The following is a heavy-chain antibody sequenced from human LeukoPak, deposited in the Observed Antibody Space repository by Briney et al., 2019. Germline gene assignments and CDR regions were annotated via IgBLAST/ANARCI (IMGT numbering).Heavy chain of an antibody. J-gene: IGHJ4*02. D-gene: IGHD2-21*02. Sequence: PGGSLRLSCAASGFTFTSYAMHWVRQAPGQRLEWMGWINAGNGNTKYSQKFQGRVTITRDTSASTAYMELSGLRSEDTAVYYCATGGAYCGGDCYPVDYFDYWGQGTLVTVSS. CDR3: ATGGAYCGGDCYPVDYFDY. V-gene: IGHV1-3*01. CDR2: INAGNGNT. CDR1: GFTFTSYA.